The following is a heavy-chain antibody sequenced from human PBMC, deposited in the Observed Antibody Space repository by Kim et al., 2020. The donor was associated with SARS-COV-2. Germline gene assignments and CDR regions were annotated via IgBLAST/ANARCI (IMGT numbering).Heavy chain of an antibody. J-gene: IGHJ5*02. D-gene: IGHD3-10*01. V-gene: IGHV3-33*01. CDR2: IWYDGSNK. Sequence: GGSLRLSCAASGFTFSSYGMHWVRQAPGKGLEWVAVIWYDGSNKYYADSVKGRFTISRDNSKNTLYLQMNSLRAEDTAVYYCARDPARGSGSFINWFDPWGQGTLVTVSS. CDR1: GFTFSSYG. CDR3: ARDPARGSGSFINWFDP.